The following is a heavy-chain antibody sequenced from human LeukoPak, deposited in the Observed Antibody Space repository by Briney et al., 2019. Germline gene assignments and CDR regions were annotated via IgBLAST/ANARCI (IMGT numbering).Heavy chain of an antibody. CDR2: IYPGDSDT. CDR3: ARMFLEWSTNYYYYYGVDV. Sequence: HGESLKISCKGSGYSFTSYWIGWVRQMPGKGLEWMGIIYPGDSDTRYSPSFQGQVTISADKSISTAYLQWSSLKASDTAMYYCARMFLEWSTNYYYYYGVDVWGQGTTVTVSS. V-gene: IGHV5-51*01. J-gene: IGHJ6*02. CDR1: GYSFTSYW. D-gene: IGHD3-3*01.